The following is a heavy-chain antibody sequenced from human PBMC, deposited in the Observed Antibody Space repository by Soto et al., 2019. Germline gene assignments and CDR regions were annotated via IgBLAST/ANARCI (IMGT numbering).Heavy chain of an antibody. CDR2: ISAYNGNT. D-gene: IGHD2-15*01. J-gene: IGHJ6*02. CDR1: GYTFTSYG. V-gene: IGHV1-18*01. Sequence: GASVKVSCKASGYTFTSYGISWVRQAPGQGLEWMGWISAYNGNTNYAQKLQGRVTMTTDTSTSTAYMELRSLRSGDTAVYYCARGIVVVVAATPPPHYYYYGMDVWGQGTTVTVSS. CDR3: ARGIVVVVAATPPPHYYYYGMDV.